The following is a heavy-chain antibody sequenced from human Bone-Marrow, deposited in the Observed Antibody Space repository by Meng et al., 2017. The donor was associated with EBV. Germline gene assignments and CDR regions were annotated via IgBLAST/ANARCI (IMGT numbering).Heavy chain of an antibody. Sequence: VQLVGSGGGLVKPGGSLRLSCAASGFTFSSYSMNWVRQAPGKGLEWVSSISSSSSYIYYADSVKGRFTISRDNSKNTLYLQMNNLRAEDTALYYCASSTPGGRPDYWGQGTLVTVSS. CDR3: ASSTPGGRPDY. D-gene: IGHD3-16*01. V-gene: IGHV3-21*01. CDR2: ISSSSSYI. J-gene: IGHJ4*02. CDR1: GFTFSSYS.